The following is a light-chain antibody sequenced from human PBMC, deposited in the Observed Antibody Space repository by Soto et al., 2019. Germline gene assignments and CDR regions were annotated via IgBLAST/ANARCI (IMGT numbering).Light chain of an antibody. J-gene: IGKJ3*01. CDR3: QQVDSYPRT. CDR1: QAIGSY. V-gene: IGKV1-9*01. Sequence: IQLTQSPSSLSASVGDTVTITCRASQAIGSYFAWYQQRPGTAPKLPIYSASTLHSGVPSRFSGSGSGTDFTLTISSLQPEDFATCYCQQVDSYPRTFGPGTTVEI. CDR2: SAS.